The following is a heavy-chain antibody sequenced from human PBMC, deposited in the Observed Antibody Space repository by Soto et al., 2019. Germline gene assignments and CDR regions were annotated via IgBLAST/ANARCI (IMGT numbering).Heavy chain of an antibody. CDR3: ARDHNYVWGSYHVFDP. V-gene: IGHV4-38-2*02. Sequence: SDTLSLTCALSGYSISGGYYWGWLRPPPGKGLEWIGSIYHSGSTYYNPSLKSRVTISVDTSKNQFSLKLSSVTAADTAVYYCARDHNYVWGSYHVFDPWGQGTLVTVSS. D-gene: IGHD3-16*02. J-gene: IGHJ5*02. CDR1: GYSISGGYY. CDR2: IYHSGST.